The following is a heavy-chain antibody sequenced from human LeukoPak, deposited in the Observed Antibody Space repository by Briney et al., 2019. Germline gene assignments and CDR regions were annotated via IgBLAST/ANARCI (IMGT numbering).Heavy chain of an antibody. J-gene: IGHJ4*02. CDR3: ARGVPASVAGSFDY. D-gene: IGHD6-19*01. CDR2: ISSSGSTI. Sequence: PGGSLRLSCAASGFTFSSYEMNWVRQAPGKGLEWVSYISSSGSTIYYADSVRGRFTISRDNAKNSLYLQINSLTTEDTAVYYCARGVPASVAGSFDYWGQGILVSVSS. CDR1: GFTFSSYE. V-gene: IGHV3-48*03.